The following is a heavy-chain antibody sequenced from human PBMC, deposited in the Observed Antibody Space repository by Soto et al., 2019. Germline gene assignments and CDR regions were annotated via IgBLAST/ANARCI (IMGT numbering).Heavy chain of an antibody. V-gene: IGHV4-34*01. J-gene: IGHJ4*02. CDR1: GGSFSGYY. D-gene: IGHD5-12*01. CDR2: INHSGST. Sequence: SETLSLTCAVYGGSFSGYYWGWIRQPPGKGLEWIGEINHSGSTNYNPSLKSRVTISVDTSKNQFSLKLSSVTAADMAVYYCAAGGGLPRYYWGQGTLVTVSS. CDR3: AAGGGLPRYY.